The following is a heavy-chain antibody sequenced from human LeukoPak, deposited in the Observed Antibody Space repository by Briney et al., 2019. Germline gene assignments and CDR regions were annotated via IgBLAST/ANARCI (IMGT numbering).Heavy chain of an antibody. D-gene: IGHD6-13*01. Sequence: GGSLRLSCAASGFTFSSHWMPWVRQAPGKGLVWVSRINSDGSSTNYADAVKGRFTISRDNAKNTLYVQMNSLRAEDTAVYYCARGDSSTTSTTFDYWGQGTLVTVSS. V-gene: IGHV3-74*01. J-gene: IGHJ4*02. CDR2: INSDGSST. CDR1: GFTFSSHW. CDR3: ARGDSSTTSTTFDY.